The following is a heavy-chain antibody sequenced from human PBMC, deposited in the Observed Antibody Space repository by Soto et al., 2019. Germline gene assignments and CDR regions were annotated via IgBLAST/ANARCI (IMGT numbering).Heavy chain of an antibody. CDR2: ISGSGGST. V-gene: IGHV3-23*01. CDR3: AKGRHAFYYGSGSSAGMDF. D-gene: IGHD3-10*01. J-gene: IGHJ6*02. CDR1: GFTFSSYA. Sequence: EVQLLESGGGLVQPGGSLRLSCAASGFTFSSYAMSWVRQAPGKGLEWVSAISGSGGSTYYADSVKGRFTSSRDNSKNTRYLQMNSLRAEDTAVYYCAKGRHAFYYGSGSSAGMDFWGQGTTVTVSS.